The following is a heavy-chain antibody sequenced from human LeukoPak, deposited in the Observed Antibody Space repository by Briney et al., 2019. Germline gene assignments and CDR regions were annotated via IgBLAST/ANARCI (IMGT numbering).Heavy chain of an antibody. CDR1: GGSISSSNW. D-gene: IGHD3-9*01. CDR3: ARIRYFDWLLYGWFDP. CDR2: IYHSGST. J-gene: IGHJ5*02. Sequence: SGTLSLTCAVSGGSISSSNWWSWVRPPPGKGLEWIGEIYHSGSTNYNPSLRSRVTISVDKSKNQFSLKLSSVTAADTAVYYCARIRYFDWLLYGWFDPWGQGTLVTVSS. V-gene: IGHV4-4*02.